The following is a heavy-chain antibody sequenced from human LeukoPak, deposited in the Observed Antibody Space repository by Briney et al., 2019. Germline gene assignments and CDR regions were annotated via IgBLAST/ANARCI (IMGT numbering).Heavy chain of an antibody. J-gene: IGHJ4*02. CDR2: SSYDGTNT. CDR3: AKDGQLGGSSWFTLYFDF. CDR1: RFSFRSYD. V-gene: IGHV3-30*18. D-gene: IGHD6-13*01. Sequence: SGGSLRLSCAASRFSFRSYDMHWVRQAPGKGLEWLAVSSYDGTNTYYTDSVKGRFTISRDNSKNTLYLQMNSLRPEDTAVYYCAKDGQLGGSSWFTLYFDFWGQGTLVTVSS.